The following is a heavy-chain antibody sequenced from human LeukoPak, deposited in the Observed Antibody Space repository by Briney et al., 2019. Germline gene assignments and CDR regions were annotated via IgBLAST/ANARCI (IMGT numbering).Heavy chain of an antibody. J-gene: IGHJ4*02. CDR3: ASSYSGSSFEPFDY. CDR1: GFTFSSYD. D-gene: IGHD1-26*01. CDR2: TSSSGSTI. Sequence: GGSLRLSCAASGFTFSSYDMNWVRQAPGKGLEWVSYTSSSGSTIYYADSVKGRFTISRDNAKNSLYLQMNSLRAEDTAVYYCASSYSGSSFEPFDYWGQGTLVTVSS. V-gene: IGHV3-48*03.